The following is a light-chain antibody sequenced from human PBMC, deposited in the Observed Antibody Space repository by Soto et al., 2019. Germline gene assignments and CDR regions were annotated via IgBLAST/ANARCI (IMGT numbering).Light chain of an antibody. Sequence: DIQMTQSPSSLSASVGDRVTITCRASQSISSYLNWYQQKPGKAPKLLIYAASSLQSGVPSRFSGSGSGTDFIFTISILQPEDFATYYCQQSYSTPQTFGQGTKV. V-gene: IGKV1-39*01. CDR2: AAS. CDR3: QQSYSTPQT. J-gene: IGKJ1*01. CDR1: QSISSY.